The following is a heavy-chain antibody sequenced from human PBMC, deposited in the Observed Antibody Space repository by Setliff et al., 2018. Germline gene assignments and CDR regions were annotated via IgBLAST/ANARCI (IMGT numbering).Heavy chain of an antibody. CDR3: ARDGPLTFCHGDCYFDY. J-gene: IGHJ4*02. D-gene: IGHD2-21*02. CDR2: IYNNGNA. Sequence: SETLSLTCTVSGDSVGSYYWSWIRQSAGKGLEWIGRIYNNGNAHYNPSLKSRVTMSLDTSKNLFSLELRSVTAADTAVYYCARDGPLTFCHGDCYFDYWGRGTLVTVSS. V-gene: IGHV4-4*07. CDR1: GDSVGSYY.